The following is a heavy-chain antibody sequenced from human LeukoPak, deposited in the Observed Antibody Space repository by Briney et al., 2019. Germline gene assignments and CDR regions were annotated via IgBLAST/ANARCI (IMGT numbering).Heavy chain of an antibody. CDR2: INSDGSST. CDR3: TRQTGESTNFDN. J-gene: IGHJ4*02. D-gene: IGHD2-2*01. CDR1: GFTFSSYW. V-gene: IGHV3-74*01. Sequence: GGSLRLSCAASGFTFSSYWMHWVRQAPGKGLVWVSRINSDGSSTSYADSVKGRFTISRDNSKNMLYLLMNYLRAEDTAMYHCTRQTGESTNFDNWGQGTLVTVSS.